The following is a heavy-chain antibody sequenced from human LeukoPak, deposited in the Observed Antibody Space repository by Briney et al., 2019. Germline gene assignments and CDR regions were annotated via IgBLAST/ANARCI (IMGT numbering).Heavy chain of an antibody. CDR2: INPDGSDT. V-gene: IGHV3-74*01. CDR3: AKENSSGYYFDY. J-gene: IGHJ4*02. CDR1: GFTFSSNW. D-gene: IGHD3-22*01. Sequence: GRSLRLSCAASGFTFSSNWMHWIRQVPGEGLVWVARINPDGSDTSYADSVKGRFTISRDNSKNTLYLQMNSLRAEDTAVYYCAKENSSGYYFDYWGQGTLVTVSS.